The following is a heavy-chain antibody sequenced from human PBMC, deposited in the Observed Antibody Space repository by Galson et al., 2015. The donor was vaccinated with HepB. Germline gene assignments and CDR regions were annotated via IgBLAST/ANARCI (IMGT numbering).Heavy chain of an antibody. CDR3: ARGNSSSFRVIDY. D-gene: IGHD6-13*01. Sequence: SETLSLTCAVYGGSFSGYYWSWIRQPPGKGLEWIGEINHSGSTNYNPSLKSRVTISVDTSKNQFSLKLSSVTAADTAVYYCARGNSSSFRVIDYWGQGTLVTVSS. J-gene: IGHJ4*02. CDR1: GGSFSGYY. CDR2: INHSGST. V-gene: IGHV4-34*01.